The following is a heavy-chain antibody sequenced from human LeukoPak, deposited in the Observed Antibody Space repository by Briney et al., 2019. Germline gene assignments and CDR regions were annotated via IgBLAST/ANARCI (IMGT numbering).Heavy chain of an antibody. CDR3: AKGGSSRFDP. CDR1: GFTFSDYY. CDR2: ISSSSGYT. V-gene: IGHV3-11*05. D-gene: IGHD6-13*01. Sequence: GGSLRLSCAASGFTFSDYYMSWIRQAPGKGLEWVSYISSSSGYTNCADSVKGGFTISRDNAKNSLYLQMNSRRAEDTAVYYCAKGGSSRFDPWGQGTLVTVSS. J-gene: IGHJ5*02.